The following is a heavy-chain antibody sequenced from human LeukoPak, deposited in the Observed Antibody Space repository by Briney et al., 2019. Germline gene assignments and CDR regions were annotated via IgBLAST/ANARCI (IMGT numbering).Heavy chain of an antibody. V-gene: IGHV3-23*01. CDR3: AGYCSGGSCYNVDY. Sequence: PGGSLRLSCAASGFTFSNYAMTWVRQAPGKGLEWVSILSDSGVYTYYADSVKGRFTISRDNSKNTLYLQMNSLRAEDTAVYYCAGYCSGGSCYNVDYWGQGTLVTVSS. J-gene: IGHJ4*02. CDR1: GFTFSNYA. CDR2: LSDSGVYT. D-gene: IGHD2-15*01.